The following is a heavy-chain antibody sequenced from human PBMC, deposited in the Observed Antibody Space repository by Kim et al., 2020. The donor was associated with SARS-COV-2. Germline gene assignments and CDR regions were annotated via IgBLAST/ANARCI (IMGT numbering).Heavy chain of an antibody. CDR2: SSGGATYT. Sequence: KGLEWISDSSGGATYTHYADVVRGRFIVSRDNTKNSLSLHMKSLRADDTAVYFCARDSDFAWGLYGLDVWGQGTTVTVSS. D-gene: IGHD3-16*01. J-gene: IGHJ6*02. CDR3: ARDSDFAWGLYGLDV. V-gene: IGHV3-11*06.